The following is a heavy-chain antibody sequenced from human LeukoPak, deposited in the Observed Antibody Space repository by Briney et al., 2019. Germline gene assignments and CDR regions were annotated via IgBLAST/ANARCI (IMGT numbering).Heavy chain of an antibody. CDR2: ISDSGGRT. CDR3: ARDPGSGYEEHFDY. V-gene: IGHV3-23*01. Sequence: GGSLRLSCAASGFTFSSYAMSWVRQAPGKGLEWVSAISDSGGRTHYADSVKGRFTISRDNAKDSLYLQMNSLRAEDTAVYYCARDPGSGYEEHFDYWGQGTLVTVSS. D-gene: IGHD5-12*01. CDR1: GFTFSSYA. J-gene: IGHJ4*02.